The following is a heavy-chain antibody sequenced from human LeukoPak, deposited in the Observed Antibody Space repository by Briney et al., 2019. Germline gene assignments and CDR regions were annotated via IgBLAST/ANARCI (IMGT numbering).Heavy chain of an antibody. J-gene: IGHJ4*02. CDR2: IYYSGNT. D-gene: IGHD3-10*01. Sequence: KPSETLSLTCTVSGGSISGYCWTWIRQPPGKGLEWIGYIYYSGNTNYNPSLKSRVTISVDTSKNQFSLKLSSVTAADTAVYYCARVDYSGSGSPLDYWGQGTLVTVSS. V-gene: IGHV4-59*08. CDR3: ARVDYSGSGSPLDY. CDR1: GGSISGYC.